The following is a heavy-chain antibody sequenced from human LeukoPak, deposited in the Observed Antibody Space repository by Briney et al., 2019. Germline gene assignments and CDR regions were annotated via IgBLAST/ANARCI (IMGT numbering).Heavy chain of an antibody. Sequence: ASVKVSCKVSGYTLTELSMHWVRQAPGKGLEWMGGFDPEDGETIYAQKFQGRVTMTEDTSTDTAYMELSSLRSEDTAVYYCATGYCSSTSCYARGYYYYYGMDVRGQGTTVTVSS. J-gene: IGHJ6*02. CDR3: ATGYCSSTSCYARGYYYYYGMDV. D-gene: IGHD2-2*01. CDR1: GYTLTELS. CDR2: FDPEDGET. V-gene: IGHV1-24*01.